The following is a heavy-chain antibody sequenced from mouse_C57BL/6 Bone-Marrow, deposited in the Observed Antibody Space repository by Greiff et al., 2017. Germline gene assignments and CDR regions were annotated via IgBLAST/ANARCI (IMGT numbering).Heavy chain of an antibody. J-gene: IGHJ3*01. CDR3: ARSVRLLAWFAY. Sequence: VMLVESGAELARPGASVKLSCKASGYTFTSYGISWVKQRTGQGLEWIGEIYPRSGNTYYNEKFKGKATLTADKSSSTAYMELRSLTSEDSAVYFCARSVRLLAWFAYWGQGTLVTVSA. CDR2: IYPRSGNT. D-gene: IGHD2-3*01. V-gene: IGHV1-81*01. CDR1: GYTFTSYG.